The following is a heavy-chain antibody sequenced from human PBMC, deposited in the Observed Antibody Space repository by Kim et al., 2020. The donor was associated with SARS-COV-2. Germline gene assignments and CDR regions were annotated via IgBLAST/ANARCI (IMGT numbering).Heavy chain of an antibody. Sequence: VDSVKGRFTISRDNAKNSLYLQMNSLRAEDTAVHYCARSPGIVGAIYFDYWGQGTLVTVSS. D-gene: IGHD1-26*01. CDR3: ARSPGIVGAIYFDY. J-gene: IGHJ4*02. V-gene: IGHV3-7*03.